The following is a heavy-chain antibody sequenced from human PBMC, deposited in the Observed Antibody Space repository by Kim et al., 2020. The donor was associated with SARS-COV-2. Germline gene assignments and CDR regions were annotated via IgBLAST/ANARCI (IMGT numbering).Heavy chain of an antibody. V-gene: IGHV3-23*01. D-gene: IGHD6-25*01. J-gene: IGHJ4*02. CDR3: AKDRSGSTLYYFDR. Sequence: GGSLRLSCATSGFTFSIYAMSWVRQAPGKGLEWVSTINNSGGGIYYADSVKGRFTISRDNSKNTLYLQMDSLRGEDTAVYFCAKDRSGSTLYYFDRWGQGTLVTVSS. CDR2: INNSGGGI. CDR1: GFTFSIYA.